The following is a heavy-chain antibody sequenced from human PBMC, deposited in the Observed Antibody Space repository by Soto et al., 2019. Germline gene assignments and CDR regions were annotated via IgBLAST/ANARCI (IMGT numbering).Heavy chain of an antibody. CDR2: ITGGGST. V-gene: IGHV3-23*01. Sequence: GGSLRLSCVGSGFTFNYAIMWVRQAPGKGQEWVSGITGGGSTEYIASVKGRFTISRDNSKNTVFLQMNSLTAEDTAVYYCTKSQSGSYFAAFDIWGQGTMVTVSS. J-gene: IGHJ3*02. D-gene: IGHD1-26*01. CDR3: TKSQSGSYFAAFDI. CDR1: GFTFNYA.